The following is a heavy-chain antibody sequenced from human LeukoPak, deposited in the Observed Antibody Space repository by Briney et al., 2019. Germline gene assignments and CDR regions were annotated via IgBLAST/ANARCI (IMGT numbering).Heavy chain of an antibody. CDR3: ARDLVEKTRDNWNDWGRLDY. CDR1: GYTFTSYY. D-gene: IGHD1-1*01. V-gene: IGHV1-46*01. Sequence: ASVKVSCKASGYTFTSYYMHWVRQAPGQGLEWMGIINPSGGSTSYAQKFQGRVTMTRDTSTSTVYMELSSLRSEDTAVYYCARDLVEKTRDNWNDWGRLDYWGQGTLVTVSS. CDR2: INPSGGST. J-gene: IGHJ4*02.